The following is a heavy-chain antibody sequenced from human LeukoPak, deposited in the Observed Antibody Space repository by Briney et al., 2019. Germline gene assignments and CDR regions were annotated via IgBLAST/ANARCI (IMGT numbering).Heavy chain of an antibody. CDR3: AKGYCSGGSCYYYYYGMDV. D-gene: IGHD2-15*01. V-gene: IGHV3-23*01. CDR1: GFTFSSYA. Sequence: GGSLRLSCAASGFTFSSYAMSWVRQAPGKGLEWVSATSGSGGSTYYADSVKGRFTISRDNSKNTLYLQMNSLRAEDTAVCYCAKGYCSGGSCYYYYYGMDVWGQGTTVTVSS. J-gene: IGHJ6*02. CDR2: TSGSGGST.